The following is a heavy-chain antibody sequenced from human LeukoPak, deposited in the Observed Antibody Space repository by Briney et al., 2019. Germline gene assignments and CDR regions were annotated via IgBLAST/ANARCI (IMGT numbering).Heavy chain of an antibody. D-gene: IGHD2-2*01. CDR1: ANTFPTFP. CDR3: ARAAGPLQSRGLT. Sequence: GASVKVSCKTSANTFPTFPIHWVRQAPGQKFEWMGWINAANGNTQFSPRFQARITITRDTSASTAYMELSRLRSEDTAVYYCARAAGPLQSRGLTWGQGTLVTVSS. J-gene: IGHJ5*02. V-gene: IGHV1-3*01. CDR2: INAANGNT.